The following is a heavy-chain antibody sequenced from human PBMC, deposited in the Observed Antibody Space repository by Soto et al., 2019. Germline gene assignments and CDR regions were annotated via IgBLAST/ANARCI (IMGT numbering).Heavy chain of an antibody. CDR1: GFTFFTSA. D-gene: IGHD2-21*02. V-gene: IGHV1-58*01. Sequence: SVKVSCKASGFTFFTSAVQWVRQARGQRLEWIGWIVVASGNTNYAQQFQERVTITRDMSTNTACMELSSLRSEDTADYYCAADPYCGGDCYFDYWGQGIMVTVSS. CDR2: IVVASGNT. CDR3: AADPYCGGDCYFDY. J-gene: IGHJ4*02.